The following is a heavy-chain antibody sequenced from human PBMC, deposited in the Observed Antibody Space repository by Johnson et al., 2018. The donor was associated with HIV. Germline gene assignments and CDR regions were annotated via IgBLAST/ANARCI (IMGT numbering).Heavy chain of an antibody. CDR2: ISYDGENK. CDR3: GRDKPIPYYYDTIGYYLDAFDI. V-gene: IGHV3-30*09. J-gene: IGHJ3*02. CDR1: GFIFGDHA. Sequence: VHLVESGGTLLQPGRSLRLSCRGSGFIFGDHAINWVRQAPGKGLEWVAVISYDGENKYYADSVKGRFAISRDNAKNALYLQMHSMRAEDTALYYCGRDKPIPYYYDTIGYYLDAFDIWGQGTMVTVSS. D-gene: IGHD3-22*01.